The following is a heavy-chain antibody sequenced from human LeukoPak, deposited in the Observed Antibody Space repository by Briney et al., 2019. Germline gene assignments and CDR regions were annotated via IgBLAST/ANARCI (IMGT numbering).Heavy chain of an antibody. D-gene: IGHD6-19*01. CDR2: ISSNGGRT. CDR3: AAGFRSGWILQH. CDR1: GFTFSSYA. V-gene: IGHV3-64D*09. J-gene: IGHJ1*01. Sequence: GGSLRLSCSASGFTFSSYAMHWVRQAPGKGLEYVSAISSNGGRTYYADSVKGRFTISRDNSKNTLYLQMSSLRAEDTAVYYCAAGFRSGWILQHWGQGTLVTVSS.